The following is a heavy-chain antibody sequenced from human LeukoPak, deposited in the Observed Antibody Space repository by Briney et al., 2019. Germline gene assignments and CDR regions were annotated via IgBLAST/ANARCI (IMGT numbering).Heavy chain of an antibody. D-gene: IGHD3-22*01. CDR1: GFTSDDYG. V-gene: IGHV3-20*04. CDR3: ARDMYYYDSSGYLGY. CDR2: INWNGGST. J-gene: IGHJ4*02. Sequence: GGSLRLSCAASGFTSDDYGMSWVRQAPGKGLEGVSGINWNGGSTGYVDSVKGRFTISRDNAKNSLYLQMNSLRAEDTAVYYCARDMYYYDSSGYLGYWGQGTLVTVSS.